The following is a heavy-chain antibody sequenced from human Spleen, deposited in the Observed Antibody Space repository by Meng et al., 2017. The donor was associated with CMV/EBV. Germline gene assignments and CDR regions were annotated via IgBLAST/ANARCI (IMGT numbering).Heavy chain of an antibody. Sequence: CAVSGGSISSSNWWSWVRQPPGKGLEWIGEIYHSGSTNYNPSLKSRVTISVDKSKNQFSLKLSSVTAADTAVYYCARDRRSRTGFDPWGQGTLVTVSS. V-gene: IGHV4-4*02. CDR2: IYHSGST. CDR3: ARDRRSRTGFDP. CDR1: GGSISSSNW. D-gene: IGHD2-2*01. J-gene: IGHJ5*02.